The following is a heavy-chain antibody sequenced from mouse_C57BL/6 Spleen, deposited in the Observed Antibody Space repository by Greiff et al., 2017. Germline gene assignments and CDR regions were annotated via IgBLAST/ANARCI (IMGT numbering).Heavy chain of an antibody. CDR3: ARLPYDYYWYFDV. CDR1: GFTFTDYY. V-gene: IGHV7-3*01. D-gene: IGHD2-4*01. CDR2: IRNKANGYTT. Sequence: EVQRVESGGGLVQPGGSLSLSCAASGFTFTDYYMSWVRQPPGKALEWLGFIRNKANGYTTEYSASVKGRFTISRDNSQSILYLQMNALRAEDSATYYCARLPYDYYWYFDVWGTGTTVTVSS. J-gene: IGHJ1*03.